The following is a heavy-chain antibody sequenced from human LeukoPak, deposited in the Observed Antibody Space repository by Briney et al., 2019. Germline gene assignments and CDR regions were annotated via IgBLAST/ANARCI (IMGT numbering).Heavy chain of an antibody. D-gene: IGHD1-26*01. CDR2: ISSSGSTM. CDR3: ARAKWELLWGDY. V-gene: IGHV3-48*03. Sequence: PGGSLRLSCAASGFTFSSYEMNWVRQAPGKGLEWISYISSSGSTMSYADSVKGRFTISRDNAKNSLYLQMNSLRAEDTAVYYCARAKWELLWGDYWGQGTLVTVSS. CDR1: GFTFSSYE. J-gene: IGHJ4*02.